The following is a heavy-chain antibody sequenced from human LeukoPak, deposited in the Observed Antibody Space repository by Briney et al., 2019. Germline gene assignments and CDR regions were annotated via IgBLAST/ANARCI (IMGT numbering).Heavy chain of an antibody. CDR3: ARDDVHRSFDI. V-gene: IGHV4-61*02. Sequence: PSETLSLTCIVSGGSISSGSYYWSWIRQPAGKGLEWIGRIYSSGSTNYNPSLKSRVTVALDTSKNQFSLKLNSVTAADTAVYYCARDDVHRSFDIWGQGTMVTVSS. CDR1: GGSISSGSYY. D-gene: IGHD1-1*01. J-gene: IGHJ3*02. CDR2: IYSSGST.